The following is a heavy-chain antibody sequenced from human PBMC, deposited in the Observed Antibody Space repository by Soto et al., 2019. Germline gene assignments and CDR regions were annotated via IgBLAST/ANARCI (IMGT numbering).Heavy chain of an antibody. V-gene: IGHV1-2*04. J-gene: IGHJ6*03. D-gene: IGHD2-15*01. Sequence: ASVKVSCKASGYTFTGYYMHWVRQAPGQGLEWMGWINPNSGGTNYAQKFQGWVTMTRDTSISTAYMELSRLRSDDTAVYYCARGPGRYCSGGSCSLRHYYYYMDVWGKGTTVTVSS. CDR1: GYTFTGYY. CDR2: INPNSGGT. CDR3: ARGPGRYCSGGSCSLRHYYYYMDV.